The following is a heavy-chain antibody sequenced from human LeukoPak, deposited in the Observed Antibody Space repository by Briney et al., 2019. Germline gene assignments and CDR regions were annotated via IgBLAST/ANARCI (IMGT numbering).Heavy chain of an antibody. J-gene: IGHJ4*02. CDR1: GGSFSGYY. Sequence: SETLSLTCAVYGGSFSGYYWSWIRQPPGKGLEWIGEINHSGSTNYNPSLKSRVTISADTSKRQFSLRLTSVTAADTAVYYCARQDYGEVNWGQGTLVTVSS. CDR3: ARQDYGEVN. D-gene: IGHD4/OR15-4a*01. V-gene: IGHV4-34*01. CDR2: INHSGST.